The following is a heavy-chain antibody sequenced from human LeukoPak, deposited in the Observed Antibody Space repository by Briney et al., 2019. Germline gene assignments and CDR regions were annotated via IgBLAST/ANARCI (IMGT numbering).Heavy chain of an antibody. CDR3: ATGERMVRGDGVDY. V-gene: IGHV3-66*01. CDR1: GFTVRNNY. D-gene: IGHD3-10*01. Sequence: PGGSLRLSCAASGFTVRNNYMSWVRQAPGKGLDGVSVIYSCCSTYYADSVKGRFTISRDNSKNTPYLQMNSLRAEGTAVYFCATGERMVRGDGVDYWGQGTLVTVSS. CDR2: IYSCCST. J-gene: IGHJ4*02.